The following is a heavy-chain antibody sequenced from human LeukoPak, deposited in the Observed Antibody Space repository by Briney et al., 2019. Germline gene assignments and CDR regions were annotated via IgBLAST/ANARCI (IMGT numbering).Heavy chain of an antibody. J-gene: IGHJ6*02. Sequence: SETLSLTCTVSGGSISSGGYYWSWIRRPPGKGLEWIGYIYYSGSTNYNPSLKSRVTISVDTSKNQFSLKLISVTAADTAVYYCARDDSGSYHQLGVWGQGTTVTVSS. V-gene: IGHV4-61*08. CDR2: IYYSGST. CDR3: ARDDSGSYHQLGV. CDR1: GGSISSGGYY. D-gene: IGHD1-26*01.